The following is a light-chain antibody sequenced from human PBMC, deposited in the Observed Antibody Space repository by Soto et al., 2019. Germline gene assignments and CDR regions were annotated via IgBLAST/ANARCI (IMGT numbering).Light chain of an antibody. V-gene: IGKV1-39*01. CDR1: QSISSY. CDR3: QQSYSTPTIT. Sequence: DIQMNQSPSSLYASVGDRVTITCRASQSISSYLNWYQQKPGKAPKLLIYAASSLQSGVPSRFSGSGSGTDFTLTISSLQPEDFATYYCQQSYSTPTITFGQGTRLEIK. J-gene: IGKJ5*01. CDR2: AAS.